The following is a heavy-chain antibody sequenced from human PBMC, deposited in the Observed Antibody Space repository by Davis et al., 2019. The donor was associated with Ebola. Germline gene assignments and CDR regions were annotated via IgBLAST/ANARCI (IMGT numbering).Heavy chain of an antibody. CDR2: ISAYNGNT. CDR3: ARDYYGSGSYCCYFDY. D-gene: IGHD3-10*01. CDR1: GYTFTSYG. J-gene: IGHJ4*02. Sequence: ASVKVSCKASGYTFTSYGISWVRQAPGQGPEWMGWISAYNGNTNYAQKLQGRVTMTTDTSTSTAYMELRSLRSDDTAVYYCARDYYGSGSYCCYFDYWGQGTLVTVSS. V-gene: IGHV1-18*01.